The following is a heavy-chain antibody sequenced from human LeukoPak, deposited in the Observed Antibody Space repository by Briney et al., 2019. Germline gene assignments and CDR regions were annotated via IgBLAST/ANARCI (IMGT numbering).Heavy chain of an antibody. J-gene: IGHJ4*02. V-gene: IGHV3-11*04. D-gene: IGHD6-19*01. CDR3: ARDRRASGWSDYFDY. CDR1: GFTFSDYY. Sequence: PGGSLRLSCAASGFTFSDYYMSWIRQAPGKGLEWVSYISSSGSTIYYADSVKGRFTISRDNAKNSLYLQMNSLRAEDTAVYYCARDRRASGWSDYFDYWGQGTLVTVSS. CDR2: ISSSGSTI.